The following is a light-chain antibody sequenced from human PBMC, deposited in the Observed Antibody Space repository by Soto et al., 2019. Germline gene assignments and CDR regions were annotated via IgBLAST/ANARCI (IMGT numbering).Light chain of an antibody. CDR3: CSYAGSNTWV. CDR1: SSDVGRYSL. Sequence: QSALTQPASVSGSPGQSITISCTGTSSDVGRYSLVSWYQQHPGKAPKLMISEDYKRPSGVSNRFSGSKSGNTASLTISELQTEDEADYYCCSYAGSNTWVFGTGTKVTVL. V-gene: IGLV2-23*01. CDR2: EDY. J-gene: IGLJ1*01.